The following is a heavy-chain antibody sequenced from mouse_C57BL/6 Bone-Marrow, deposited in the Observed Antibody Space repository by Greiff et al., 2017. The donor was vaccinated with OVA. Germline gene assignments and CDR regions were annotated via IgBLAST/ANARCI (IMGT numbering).Heavy chain of an antibody. D-gene: IGHD2-1*01. CDR2: ISYDGSN. Sequence: EVQLQQSGPGLVKPSQSLSLTCSVTGYSITSGYYWNWIRQFPGNKLEWMGYISYDGSNNYNPSLKNRISITRDTSKNQFFLKLNSVTTEDTATYYCARDKGYGNYFFYAMDYWGQGTSVTVSS. CDR3: ARDKGYGNYFFYAMDY. J-gene: IGHJ4*01. CDR1: GYSITSGYY. V-gene: IGHV3-6*01.